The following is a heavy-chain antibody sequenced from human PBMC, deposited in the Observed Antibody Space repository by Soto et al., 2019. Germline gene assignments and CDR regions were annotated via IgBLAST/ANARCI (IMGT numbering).Heavy chain of an antibody. V-gene: IGHV4-59*01. Sequence: PSETLSLTCTVSGVSMNNYFWTWIRQPPGRGLEWIAYIYNSGTTNYNPSLLSRVTVSADTSKNQFSLKLSSVTAADTAVYYCARARSQGIPISFAYCGQGTLVTVSS. CDR2: IYNSGTT. CDR3: ARARSQGIPISFAY. J-gene: IGHJ4*02. CDR1: GVSMNNYF. D-gene: IGHD3-3*01.